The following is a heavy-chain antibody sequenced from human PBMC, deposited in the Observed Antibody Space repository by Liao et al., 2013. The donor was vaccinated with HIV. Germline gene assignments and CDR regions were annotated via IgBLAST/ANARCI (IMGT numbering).Heavy chain of an antibody. V-gene: IGHV4-59*12. CDR3: ARVKDPRYNFFDL. Sequence: QVRLQESGPGLVKVSETLSLTCTVSVSGDSIINYYWSWIRQTPGGGLEWIGYVHYSGTTTYNASLRSRVTMSVDTSKNQFSLNLSSVTAADTAVYYCARVKDPRYNFFDLWGQGALVTVSS. J-gene: IGHJ5*02. CDR1: GDSIINYY. CDR2: VHYSGTT.